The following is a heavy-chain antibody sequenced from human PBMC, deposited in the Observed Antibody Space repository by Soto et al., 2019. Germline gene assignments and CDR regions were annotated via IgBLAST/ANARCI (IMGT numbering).Heavy chain of an antibody. V-gene: IGHV3-30*18. CDR3: AKSLVVIDWFDP. CDR1: GFTFTSFG. Sequence: GESLKISCAASGFTFTSFGIHWVRQAPGKGLEWVAVVSYDGIDENYADSVKGRFSISRDNSKNTLYLQMNSLIAEDTAVYYCAKSLVVIDWFDPWGQGTLVTVSS. J-gene: IGHJ5*02. D-gene: IGHD2-21*01. CDR2: VSYDGIDE.